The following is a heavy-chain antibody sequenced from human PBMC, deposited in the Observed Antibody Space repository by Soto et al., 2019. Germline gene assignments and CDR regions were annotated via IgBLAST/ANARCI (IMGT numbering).Heavy chain of an antibody. J-gene: IGHJ3*02. Sequence: PGGSLRLSCAASGFTFSSYSMNWVRQAPGKGLEWVSSISISSSYIYYADSVKGRFTISRDNAKNSLYLQMNSLRAEDTAVYYCAGDFTIWGQGTMVTVSS. CDR1: GFTFSSYS. CDR2: ISISSSYI. V-gene: IGHV3-21*01. CDR3: AGDFTI.